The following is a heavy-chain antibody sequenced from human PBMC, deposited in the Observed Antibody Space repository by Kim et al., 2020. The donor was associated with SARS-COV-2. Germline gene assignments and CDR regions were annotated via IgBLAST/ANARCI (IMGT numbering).Heavy chain of an antibody. CDR3: AKDFSNRVEGYFDL. V-gene: IGHV3-9*01. J-gene: IGHJ2*01. CDR1: GFTFDDYA. CDR2: ISWHSGSI. Sequence: GGSLRLSCAASGFTFDDYAMHWVRQAPGKGLEWVSGISWHSGSIGYADSVKGRFTISRDNAKNSLYLQMSSLRAEDTALYYCAKDFSNRVEGYFDLWGRGTLVTVSS. D-gene: IGHD4-4*01.